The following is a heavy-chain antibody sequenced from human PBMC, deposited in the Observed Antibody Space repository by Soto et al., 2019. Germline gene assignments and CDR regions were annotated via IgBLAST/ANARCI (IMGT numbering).Heavy chain of an antibody. J-gene: IGHJ6*03. CDR3: ARVPYDYVWGSYRLGGDYMDV. CDR1: CGSFSGYY. Sequence: SETLSLTCAVYCGSFSGYYWSWIRQPPGKGLEWIGEINHSGSTNYNPSLKSRVTISVDTSKNQFSLKLSSVTAADTAVYYCARVPYDYVWGSYRLGGDYMDVWGKGTTVTVSS. CDR2: INHSGST. D-gene: IGHD3-16*02. V-gene: IGHV4-34*01.